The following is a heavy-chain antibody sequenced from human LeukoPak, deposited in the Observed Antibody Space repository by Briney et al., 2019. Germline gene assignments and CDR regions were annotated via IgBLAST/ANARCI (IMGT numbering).Heavy chain of an antibody. J-gene: IGHJ4*02. Sequence: GGSLRLSCAASGFTFSSYSMNWVRQAPGKGLEWVSSISSSSSYIYYADSVKGRFTISRDNAKNSLYLQMNSLRAEYTAVYYCARSSRAAFDYWGQGTLVTVSS. D-gene: IGHD2-15*01. CDR1: GFTFSSYS. V-gene: IGHV3-21*01. CDR3: ARSSRAAFDY. CDR2: ISSSSSYI.